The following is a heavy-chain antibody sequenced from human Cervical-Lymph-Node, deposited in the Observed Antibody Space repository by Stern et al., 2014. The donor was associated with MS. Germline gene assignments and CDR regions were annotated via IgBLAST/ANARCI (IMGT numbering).Heavy chain of an antibody. CDR3: ATTYGYDAFDI. CDR2: ISLSGSSI. J-gene: IGHJ3*02. D-gene: IGHD5-12*01. V-gene: IGHV3-11*01. CDR1: GFTFSDHY. Sequence: QVQLVQSGGGLVKPGGSLRLSCAASGFTFSDHYMSWIRQAPGKGLEWISYISLSGSSIYYADSVKGRFTISRDNARNSLYLQMNSLRAEDTAVYYCATTYGYDAFDIWGQGTMVTVSS.